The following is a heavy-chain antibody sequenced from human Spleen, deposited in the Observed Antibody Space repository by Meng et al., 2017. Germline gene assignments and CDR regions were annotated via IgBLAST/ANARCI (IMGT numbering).Heavy chain of an antibody. Sequence: VQLVESGGGLVQPGGSLRLSCTASGFTFSDHYMEWVRQAPGKGLEWVAVISYDGSKTYFADSVKGRFTISRDNSKNTLYLQMDSLRAEDTAVYYCATEGYSYDYWGQGTLVTVSS. CDR2: ISYDGSKT. V-gene: IGHV3-30*03. CDR1: GFTFSDHY. J-gene: IGHJ4*02. D-gene: IGHD5-18*01. CDR3: ATEGYSYDY.